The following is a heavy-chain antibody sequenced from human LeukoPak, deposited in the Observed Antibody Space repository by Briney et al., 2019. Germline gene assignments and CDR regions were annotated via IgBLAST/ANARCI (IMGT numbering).Heavy chain of an antibody. V-gene: IGHV3-48*04. D-gene: IGHD2-2*01. J-gene: IGHJ4*02. CDR1: GFIFSSYS. CDR2: ISRSSRNI. CDR3: AKESFSVVVPAGFFDY. Sequence: GGSLRLSCAASGFIFSSYSMSWVRQAPGKGLEWVSYISRSSRNIYYADSVKGRFTISRDNAKSSLYLQTNSLRGEDTAVYYCAKESFSVVVPAGFFDYWGQGTLVTVSS.